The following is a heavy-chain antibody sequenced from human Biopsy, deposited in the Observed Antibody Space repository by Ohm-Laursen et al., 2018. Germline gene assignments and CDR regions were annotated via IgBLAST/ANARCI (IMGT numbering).Heavy chain of an antibody. J-gene: IGHJ1*01. CDR3: ATKLTGYFHH. V-gene: IGHV1-69*06. CDR2: NIPILGTG. CDR1: GGTFSNYG. D-gene: IGHD3-9*01. Sequence: SVKVSCKVPGGTFSNYGVDWVRQAPGQGLEWLGGNIPILGTGNYAQKFQDRVTVAADTSTSTATMELRSLRSDDTAVYYCATKLTGYFHHWGQGTLVIVSS.